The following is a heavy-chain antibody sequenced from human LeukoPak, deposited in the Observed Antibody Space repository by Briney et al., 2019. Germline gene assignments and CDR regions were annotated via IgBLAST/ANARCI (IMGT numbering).Heavy chain of an antibody. CDR1: GFTFDDYA. Sequence: PGRSLRLSCAASGFTFDDYAMHWVRQAPGKGLEWVSGISWNSGSIGYADSVKGRFTISRDNAKNSLYLQMNSLRAEDTALYYCAKDRYSSSSWYIFDYWGQGTLVTVSS. V-gene: IGHV3-9*01. CDR2: ISWNSGSI. D-gene: IGHD6-13*01. CDR3: AKDRYSSSSWYIFDY. J-gene: IGHJ4*02.